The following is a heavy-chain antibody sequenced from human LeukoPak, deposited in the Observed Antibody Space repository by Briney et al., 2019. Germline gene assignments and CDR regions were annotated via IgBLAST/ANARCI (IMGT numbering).Heavy chain of an antibody. CDR3: ARVSYQEGVDY. Sequence: PSETLSLTCAVYGGSFSGYYWSWIRQPPGKGLEWIGEINHSGSTNYNPSLKSRVTISVDTSKNQFSLKLSSVTAADTAAYYCARVSYQEGVDYWGQGTLVTVSS. CDR2: INHSGST. CDR1: GGSFSGYY. V-gene: IGHV4-34*01. D-gene: IGHD2-2*01. J-gene: IGHJ4*02.